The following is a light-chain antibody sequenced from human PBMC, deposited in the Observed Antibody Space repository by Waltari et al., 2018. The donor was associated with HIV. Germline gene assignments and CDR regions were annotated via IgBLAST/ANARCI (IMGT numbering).Light chain of an antibody. Sequence: QSVLTQPPSASGTPGQRVTISCSGIRSNIGSGTVNWFQQLPGTSPKLHIYSNNQRPSGVPDGVSGSKSGTSASLGISGLQSEDEADYYCAAWDDSLNGLYVVGTGTKVTVL. J-gene: IGLJ1*01. CDR2: SNN. CDR3: AAWDDSLNGLYV. CDR1: RSNIGSGT. V-gene: IGLV1-44*01.